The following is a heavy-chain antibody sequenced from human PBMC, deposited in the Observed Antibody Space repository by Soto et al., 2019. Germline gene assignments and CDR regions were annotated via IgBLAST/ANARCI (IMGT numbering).Heavy chain of an antibody. CDR3: ARDGGKDIVVVPAAEAFDY. D-gene: IGHD2-2*01. V-gene: IGHV1-69*06. CDR2: IIPIFGTA. CDR1: GGTFSSYA. Sequence: QVQLVQSGAEVKKPGSSVKVSCKASGGTFSSYAISWVRQAPGQGLEWMGGIIPIFGTANYAQKFQGRVTITADKSTSKAYMELSSLRSEDTAVYYCARDGGKDIVVVPAAEAFDYWGQGTLVTVSS. J-gene: IGHJ4*02.